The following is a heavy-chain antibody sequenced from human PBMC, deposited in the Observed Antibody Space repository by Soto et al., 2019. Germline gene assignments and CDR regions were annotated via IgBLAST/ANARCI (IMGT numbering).Heavy chain of an antibody. CDR2: IYHSGST. V-gene: IGHV4-30-2*01. CDR1: GGSISSGGYS. Sequence: SETLSLTCAVSGGSISSGGYSWSWIRQPPGKGLEWIGYIYHSGSTYYNPSLKSRVTISVDRSKNQFSLKLSSVTAADTAVYYCARWSINSSYDSYFDYWGQGTLVTVSS. J-gene: IGHJ4*02. D-gene: IGHD5-12*01. CDR3: ARWSINSSYDSYFDY.